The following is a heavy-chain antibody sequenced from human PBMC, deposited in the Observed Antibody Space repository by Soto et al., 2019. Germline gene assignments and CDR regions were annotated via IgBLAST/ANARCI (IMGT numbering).Heavy chain of an antibody. J-gene: IGHJ5*02. V-gene: IGHV4-30-4*01. CDR3: ARTPLIFYDESAYPNWLDP. CDR2: IHYSGSA. CDR1: GASISSGDYF. Sequence: SETLSLTCTLFGASISSGDYFWSWIRQPPGKGLECMGYIHYSGSAYYDPSLRSRINMSVDTSKNQFSLKLTSVTAADTAVYYCARTPLIFYDESAYPNWLDPWGQGTLVTVSS. D-gene: IGHD3-22*01.